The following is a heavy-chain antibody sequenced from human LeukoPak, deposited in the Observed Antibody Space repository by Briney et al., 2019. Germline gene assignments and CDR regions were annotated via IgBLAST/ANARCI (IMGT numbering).Heavy chain of an antibody. CDR1: GFTFSSYW. CDR2: IKQDESEK. D-gene: IGHD3-9*01. CDR3: ARDWYDNSDAFDI. Sequence: GGSLRLSCAASGFTFSSYWMSWVRQSPGKGLEWVANIKQDESEKYYVDSVKGRFTISRDNAKNSLYLQMNSLRAEDTAVYYCARDWYDNSDAFDIWGQGTMVTASS. V-gene: IGHV3-7*01. J-gene: IGHJ3*02.